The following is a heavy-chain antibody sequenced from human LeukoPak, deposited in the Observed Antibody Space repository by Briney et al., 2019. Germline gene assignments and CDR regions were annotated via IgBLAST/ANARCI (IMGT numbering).Heavy chain of an antibody. CDR3: ARGSGIAAVNDY. V-gene: IGHV4-34*01. D-gene: IGHD6-13*01. Sequence: PSETLSLTCAVYGGSFSGYYWSWIRQPPGKGLEWIGEINHSGSTNYNPSLKSRVTISVDTSKNQFSLKLSSVTAADTAVHYCARGSGIAAVNDYWGQGTLVTVSS. CDR2: INHSGST. CDR1: GGSFSGYY. J-gene: IGHJ4*02.